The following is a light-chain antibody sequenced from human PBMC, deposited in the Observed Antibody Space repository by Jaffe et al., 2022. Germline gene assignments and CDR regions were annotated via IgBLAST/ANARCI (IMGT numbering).Light chain of an antibody. J-gene: IGKJ5*01. CDR1: QSIGST. V-gene: IGKV6-21*01. CDR2: YAS. CDR3: HQGTSPIT. Sequence: EIVLTQSPDVQSVTLKERVTITCRASQSIGSTLHWYQQKADQSPKLVIKYASQSVSGVPSRFSGRFSGTDYTLTISSLEAEDVATYYCHQGTSPITFGQGTRLDIK.